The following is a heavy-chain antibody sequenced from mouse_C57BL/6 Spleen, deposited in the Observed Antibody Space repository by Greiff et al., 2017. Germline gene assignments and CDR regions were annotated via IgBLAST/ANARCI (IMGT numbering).Heavy chain of an antibody. D-gene: IGHD1-1*01. CDR2: ISTGGGST. V-gene: IGHV5-12*01. CDR1: GFTFSDYY. CDR3: ARQGVVAYLYYFDY. Sequence: EVKVVESGGGLVQPGGSLKLSCAASGFTFSDYYLYWVRQTPEKRLEWVAYISTGGGSTYYPDTVQGRFTISRDNAKTTLYLQMILLKSEDTAMYYCARQGVVAYLYYFDYWGQGTTLTVSS. J-gene: IGHJ2*01.